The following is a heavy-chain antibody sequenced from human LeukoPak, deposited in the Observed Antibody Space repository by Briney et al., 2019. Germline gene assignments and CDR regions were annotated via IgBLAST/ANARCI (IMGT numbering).Heavy chain of an antibody. CDR1: GFTFSNYW. V-gene: IGHV3-7*01. Sequence: GGSLRLSCAASGFTFSNYWMTWVRQAPGKGLEWVAHVKPDGSEKSYVDSVKGRFTISRDNAQNSLYLQMNSLRAEDTAVYYRARYCGGDCYGMDVWGQGTTVTVSS. D-gene: IGHD2-21*01. CDR2: VKPDGSEK. CDR3: ARYCGGDCYGMDV. J-gene: IGHJ6*02.